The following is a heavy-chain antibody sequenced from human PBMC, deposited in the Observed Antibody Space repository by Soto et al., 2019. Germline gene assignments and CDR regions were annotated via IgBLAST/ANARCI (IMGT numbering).Heavy chain of an antibody. V-gene: IGHV4-4*07. CDR3: ARGKGDYVAY. CDR1: GGSISSYY. Sequence: SETLSLTCTVSGGSISSYYWSWIRQPAGKGLEYMGRIYSSGSTNYNPSLKSRVTMSVDTSKNQFSLKLTSVTAADTAVYYCARGKGDYVAYWGPGTLVTVSS. J-gene: IGHJ4*02. CDR2: IYSSGST.